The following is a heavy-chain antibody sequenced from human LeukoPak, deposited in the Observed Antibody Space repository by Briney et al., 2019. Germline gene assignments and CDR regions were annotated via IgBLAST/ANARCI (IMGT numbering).Heavy chain of an antibody. CDR3: ARSDGYIPSGYFEY. V-gene: IGHV3-9*01. CDR2: ISWNSGSI. J-gene: IGHJ4*02. D-gene: IGHD5-24*01. CDR1: GVTFDDYA. Sequence: GGSLRLSCAASGVTFDDYAMHWVRQAPGKGLEWVSGISWNSGSIGYADSVKGRFTISRDNAKNSLYLQMNSLRAEDTALYYCARSDGYIPSGYFEYWGQGTLVTVSS.